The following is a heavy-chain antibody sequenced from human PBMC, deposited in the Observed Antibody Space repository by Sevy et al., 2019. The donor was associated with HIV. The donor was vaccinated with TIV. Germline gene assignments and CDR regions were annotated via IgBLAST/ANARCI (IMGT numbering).Heavy chain of an antibody. Sequence: GGSLRLSCAASGFTFDDYTMHWVRQAPGKGLEWVSLISWDGGSTYYADSVKGRFTISRDNSKNSLYLQMNSLRTEDTALYYCAEAGNYQSTSYYYYGMDVWGQGTTVTVSS. CDR1: GFTFDDYT. D-gene: IGHD1-7*01. V-gene: IGHV3-43*01. CDR2: ISWDGGST. CDR3: AEAGNYQSTSYYYYGMDV. J-gene: IGHJ6*02.